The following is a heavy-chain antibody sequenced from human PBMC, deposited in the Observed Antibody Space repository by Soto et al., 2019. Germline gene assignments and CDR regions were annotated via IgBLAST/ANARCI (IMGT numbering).Heavy chain of an antibody. D-gene: IGHD4-17*01. CDR3: ARQNFGAYGDTPIDY. CDR1: GGSISSSSYY. CDR2: IYYSGST. J-gene: IGHJ4*02. Sequence: SETLSLTCTVSGGSISSSSYYWGWIRQPPGKGLEWIGSIYYSGSTYYNPSLKSRVTISVDTSKNQFSLKLSSVTAADTAVYYCARQNFGAYGDTPIDYWGQGTLVTVSS. V-gene: IGHV4-39*01.